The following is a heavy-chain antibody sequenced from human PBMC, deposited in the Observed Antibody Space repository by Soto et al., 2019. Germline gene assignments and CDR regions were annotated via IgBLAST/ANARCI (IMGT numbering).Heavy chain of an antibody. CDR1: GGSISSSSYY. J-gene: IGHJ4*02. CDR2: IYHSGST. D-gene: IGHD1-26*01. CDR3: AREMGGSIDY. Sequence: QLQLQESGPGLVKPSETLSLTCTVSGGSISSSSYYWGWIRQPPGKGLEWIGTIYHSGSTYSKPSLNSRVTISVDTSKNQFSLKLNSVTAADTAIYYCAREMGGSIDYWGQGTLVTVSS. V-gene: IGHV4-39*01.